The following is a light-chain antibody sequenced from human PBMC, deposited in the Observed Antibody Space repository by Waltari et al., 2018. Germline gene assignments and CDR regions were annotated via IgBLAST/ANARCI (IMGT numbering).Light chain of an antibody. V-gene: IGKV3-15*01. CDR3: QQYDNWPPLT. J-gene: IGKJ5*01. CDR1: QSFRSN. CDR2: GVS. Sequence: EIVMTQSPATLSVSPGERATLSCRASQSFRSNYLAWYQQKPGQAPRRLIYGVSTRATGIPARFSGSGFGTEFTLTISSVQAEDFAVYYCQQYDNWPPLTFGQGTRLEIK.